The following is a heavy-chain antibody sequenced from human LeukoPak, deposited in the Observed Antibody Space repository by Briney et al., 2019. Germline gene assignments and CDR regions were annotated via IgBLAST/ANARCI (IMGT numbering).Heavy chain of an antibody. Sequence: SETLSLACTVSGVSLNSHYWSWVRQSAGKGLEWIGRVYTSGGTNLNPSLESRLSMSVDTSKNQFSLKLASVTAADTAVYFCVRDLKDVVPTPVRSGWFDPWGPGTQVTVSS. J-gene: IGHJ5*02. CDR1: GVSLNSHY. D-gene: IGHD2-15*01. CDR3: VRDLKDVVPTPVRSGWFDP. V-gene: IGHV4-4*07. CDR2: VYTSGGT.